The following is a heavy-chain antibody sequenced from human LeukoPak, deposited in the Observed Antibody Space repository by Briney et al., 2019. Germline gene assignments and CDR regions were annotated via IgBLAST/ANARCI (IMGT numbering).Heavy chain of an antibody. CDR1: GFTFSSYA. V-gene: IGHV3-30-3*02. CDR3: AKKVLYGSGSHRDDY. Sequence: GGSLRLSCAASGFTFSSYAMHWVRQAPGKGLEWVAVISYDGSDKYYADSVKGRFTISRDNSKNTLYLQMNSLRAEDTAVYYCAKKVLYGSGSHRDDYWGQGTLVTVSS. CDR2: ISYDGSDK. D-gene: IGHD3-10*01. J-gene: IGHJ4*02.